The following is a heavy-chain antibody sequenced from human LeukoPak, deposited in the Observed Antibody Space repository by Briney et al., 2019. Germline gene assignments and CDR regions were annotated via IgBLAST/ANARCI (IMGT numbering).Heavy chain of an antibody. CDR1: GYTFTSYA. CDR3: AFSGSGWYSGVDY. J-gene: IGHJ4*02. D-gene: IGHD6-19*01. CDR2: INAGNGNT. V-gene: IGHV1-3*01. Sequence: ASVKVSCKASGYTFTSYAMHWVRQAPGQRLEWMGWINAGNGNTKYSQKFQGRVAITRDTSASTAYMELSSLRSEDTAVYYCAFSGSGWYSGVDYWGQGTLVTVSS.